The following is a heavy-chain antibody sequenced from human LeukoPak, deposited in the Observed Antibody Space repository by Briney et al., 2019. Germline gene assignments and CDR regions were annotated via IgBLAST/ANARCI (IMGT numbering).Heavy chain of an antibody. Sequence: GGSLRLSCAASGFTFDDYGMSWVRQAPGKGLEWVSGINWNGGSTGYADSVKGRFTISRDNAKNSLYLQMNSLRAEDTALYYCARDLRLGELSLYGFDYWGQGTLVTVSS. CDR2: INWNGGST. V-gene: IGHV3-20*04. J-gene: IGHJ4*02. D-gene: IGHD3-16*02. CDR1: GFTFDDYG. CDR3: ARDLRLGELSLYGFDY.